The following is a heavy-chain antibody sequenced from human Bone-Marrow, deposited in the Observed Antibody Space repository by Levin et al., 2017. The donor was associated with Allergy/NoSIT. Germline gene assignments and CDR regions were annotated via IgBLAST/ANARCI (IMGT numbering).Heavy chain of an antibody. CDR2: VYSSGGT. CDR1: GGFISTYF. CDR3: ATYDTREYYFDF. J-gene: IGHJ4*02. D-gene: IGHD3-22*01. Sequence: SETLSLTCTVSGGFISTYFWSWIRQPPQKGLEWIGYVYSSGGTNYNPSLKSRVTMSIDTSKNQFSLKLSSVTAADTAVYYCATYDTREYYFDFWGQGTLVAVSS. V-gene: IGHV4-59*01.